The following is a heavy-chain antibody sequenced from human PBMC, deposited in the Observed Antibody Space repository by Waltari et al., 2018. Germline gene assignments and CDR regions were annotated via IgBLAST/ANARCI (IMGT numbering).Heavy chain of an antibody. V-gene: IGHV5-51*03. CDR2: IYPGDADT. CDR3: ASPTLIAAAGRDDAFDI. J-gene: IGHJ3*02. CDR1: GYSFTSYW. Sequence: EVQLVQSGAEVKKPGESLKISCKGSGYSFTSYWIGWVRQMPGKGLEWMGLIYPGDADTRYSPSFQGQVTISSDKSISTAYLQWSSLKASDTAMYYCASPTLIAAAGRDDAFDIWGQGTMVTVSS. D-gene: IGHD6-13*01.